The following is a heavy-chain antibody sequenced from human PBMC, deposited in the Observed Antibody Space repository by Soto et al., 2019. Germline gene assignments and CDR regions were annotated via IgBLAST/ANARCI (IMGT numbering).Heavy chain of an antibody. Sequence: PGGSLRLSCAASGFTISNNYMNWVRQAPGKGLEWVSGIGGSGESTYYPDSVKGRFTISRDNSKNTLYLEMDSLRVEDTAVYYCAKDPQYDFWSGYYNFAMDVWGQGTTVTVSS. CDR1: GFTISNNY. V-gene: IGHV3-23*01. CDR3: AKDPQYDFWSGYYNFAMDV. CDR2: IGGSGEST. J-gene: IGHJ6*02. D-gene: IGHD3-3*01.